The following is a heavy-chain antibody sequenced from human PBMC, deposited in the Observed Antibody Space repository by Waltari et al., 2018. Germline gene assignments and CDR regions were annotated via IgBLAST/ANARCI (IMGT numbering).Heavy chain of an antibody. CDR3: ASQRWLQFFYYYYMDV. CDR1: GGSISSSSYY. V-gene: IGHV4-39*01. J-gene: IGHJ6*03. CDR2: IYYGGRT. Sequence: QLQLQESGPGLVKPSETLSLTCTVSGGSISSSSYYWGWIRQPPGKGLEWIGSIYYGGRTYYNPYRKSRVTISVDTSKNQFSLKLSSVTAADTAVYYCASQRWLQFFYYYYMDVWGKGTTVTVSS. D-gene: IGHD5-12*01.